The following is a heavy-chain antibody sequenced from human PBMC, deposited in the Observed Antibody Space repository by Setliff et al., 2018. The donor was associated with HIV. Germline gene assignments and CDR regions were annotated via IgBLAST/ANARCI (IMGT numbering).Heavy chain of an antibody. Sequence: GGSLRLSCAASGFTFSSYAMSWVRQAPGKGLEWVSSISGSGVGTHYADSVKGRFTISRGTSKDTLYLDMNSLRAEDTATYYCAKALVIVVVPASTTFDSWGQGTLVTV. CDR2: ISGSGVGT. CDR1: GFTFSSYA. J-gene: IGHJ4*02. D-gene: IGHD2-2*03. V-gene: IGHV3-23*01. CDR3: AKALVIVVVPASTTFDS.